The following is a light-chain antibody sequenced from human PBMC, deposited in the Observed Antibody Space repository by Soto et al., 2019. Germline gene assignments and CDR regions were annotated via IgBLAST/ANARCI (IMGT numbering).Light chain of an antibody. CDR3: QQYDSSPFP. CDR2: GAS. J-gene: IGKJ3*01. CDR1: QSVTTNY. V-gene: IGKV3-20*01. Sequence: EIVLTQSPGTLSLSPGQRATLSCRASQSVTTNYLAWYQQKPGQAPRLLIYGASFRAAGIPDRFSGSGSGTDFTLTINTLEPGDFAVYFCQQYDSSPFPFGPGTTVDI.